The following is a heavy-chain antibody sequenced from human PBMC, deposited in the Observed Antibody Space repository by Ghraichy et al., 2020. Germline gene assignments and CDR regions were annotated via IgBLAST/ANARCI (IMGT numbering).Heavy chain of an antibody. D-gene: IGHD2-15*01. V-gene: IGHV3-49*03. CDR1: GFTFGDYA. J-gene: IGHJ6*02. Sequence: GESLNISCTASGFTFGDYAMSWFRQAPGKGLEWVGFIRSKAYGGTTEYAASVKGRFTISRDDSKSIAYLQMNSLKTEDTAVYYCTRDSRGWSHYYYYGMDVWGQGTTVTVSS. CDR2: IRSKAYGGTT. CDR3: TRDSRGWSHYYYYGMDV.